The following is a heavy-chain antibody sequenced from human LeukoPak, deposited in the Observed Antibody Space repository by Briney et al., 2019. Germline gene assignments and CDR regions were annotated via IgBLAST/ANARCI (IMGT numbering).Heavy chain of an antibody. CDR2: ISGSGGST. CDR1: GFTFSSYA. D-gene: IGHD3-3*01. J-gene: IGHJ6*03. Sequence: GGSLRLSCAASGFTFSSYAMNWVRQAPGKGLEWVSAISGSGGSTYYADSVKGRFTISRDNSKNTLYLHMNSLRAEDTAVYYCAKGRAIFGVADYYYMDVWGKGTTVTVSS. V-gene: IGHV3-23*01. CDR3: AKGRAIFGVADYYYMDV.